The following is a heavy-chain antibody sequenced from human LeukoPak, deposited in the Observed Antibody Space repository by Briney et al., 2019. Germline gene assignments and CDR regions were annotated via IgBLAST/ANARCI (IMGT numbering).Heavy chain of an antibody. CDR2: IIPILGIA. J-gene: IGHJ4*02. V-gene: IGHV1-69*04. D-gene: IGHD5-12*01. Sequence: RASVKVSCKASGGTFSSYAISWVRQAPGQGLEWMGRIIPILGIANYAQKFQGRVTITADKSTSTAYMELSSLRSEDTAVYYCARDYDLKDYYFDYWGQGTLVTVSS. CDR3: ARDYDLKDYYFDY. CDR1: GGTFSSYA.